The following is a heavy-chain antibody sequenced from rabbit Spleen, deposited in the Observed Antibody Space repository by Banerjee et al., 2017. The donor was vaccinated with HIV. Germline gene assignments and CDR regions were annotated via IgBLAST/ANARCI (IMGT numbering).Heavy chain of an antibody. CDR3: ARDLIGVIGWNFNL. CDR1: GFSFSDRDV. J-gene: IGHJ4*01. D-gene: IGHD1-1*01. CDR2: INIVTYKA. V-gene: IGHV1S45*01. Sequence: QEQLVESGGGPVKPEGSLTLTCKASGFSFSDRDVMCWVRQATGKGLEWIACINIVTYKAVYATWAKGRFTISRTSSTTVTLQMTSLTAADTATYFCARDLIGVIGWNFNLWGPGTLVTVS.